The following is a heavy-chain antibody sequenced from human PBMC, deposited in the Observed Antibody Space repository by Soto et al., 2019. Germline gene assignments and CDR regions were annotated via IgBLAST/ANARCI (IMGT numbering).Heavy chain of an antibody. CDR3: ASIAARPSGYYYGMDV. CDR1: GGTFSSYA. CDR2: IIPIFGTA. D-gene: IGHD6-6*01. Sequence: SVKVSCKASGGTFSSYAISWVRQAPGQGLEWMGGIIPIFGTANYAQKFQGRVTITADESTSTAYMELSSLRSEDTAVYYCASIAARPSGYYYGMDVWGQGTTVTVSS. V-gene: IGHV1-69*13. J-gene: IGHJ6*02.